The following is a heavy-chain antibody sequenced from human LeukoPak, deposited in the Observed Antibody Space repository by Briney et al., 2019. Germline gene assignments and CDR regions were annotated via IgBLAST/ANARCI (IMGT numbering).Heavy chain of an antibody. Sequence: ASVKVSCKASGGTFSSYTISWVRQAPGQGLEWMGRIIPILGIANYAQKFQGRVTITADTSTSTAYMELSSLRSEDTAVYYCARPSGRGYSGYDLEAFDIWGQGTMVTVSS. CDR1: GGTFSSYT. V-gene: IGHV1-69*02. CDR3: ARPSGRGYSGYDLEAFDI. D-gene: IGHD5-12*01. CDR2: IIPILGIA. J-gene: IGHJ3*02.